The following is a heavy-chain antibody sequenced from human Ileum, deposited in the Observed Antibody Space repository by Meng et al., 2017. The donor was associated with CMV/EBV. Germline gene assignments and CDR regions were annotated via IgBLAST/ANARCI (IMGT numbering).Heavy chain of an antibody. CDR2: IKEDGSEK. CDR3: ARRVVWGTYRRDDAFDI. Sequence: GGSLRLSCGASGFNLSTCGMRWVRQAPGKGLEWVANIKEDGSEKFYVDSVKGRFTISRDNSKNTLFLQMNSLRAEDTAVYYCARRVVWGTYRRDDAFDIWGQGTMVTVSS. CDR1: GFNLSTCG. V-gene: IGHV3-7*01. D-gene: IGHD3-16*02. J-gene: IGHJ3*02.